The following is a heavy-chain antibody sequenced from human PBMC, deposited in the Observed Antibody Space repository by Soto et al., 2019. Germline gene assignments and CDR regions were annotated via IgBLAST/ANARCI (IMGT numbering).Heavy chain of an antibody. D-gene: IGHD2-21*02. CDR1: GYTFTGYY. Sequence: ASVKVSCKASGYTFTGYYMHWVRQAPGQGLEWMGWINPNSGGTNYAQKFQGWVTMTRDTSISTAYMELSRLRSDDTAVYYCAIAHCGGDCYSGVDYWGQGTLDTGSS. CDR2: INPNSGGT. J-gene: IGHJ4*02. CDR3: AIAHCGGDCYSGVDY. V-gene: IGHV1-2*04.